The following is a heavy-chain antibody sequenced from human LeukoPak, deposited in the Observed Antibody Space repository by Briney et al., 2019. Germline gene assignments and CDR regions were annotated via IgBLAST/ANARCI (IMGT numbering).Heavy chain of an antibody. V-gene: IGHV3-30*02. CDR1: GFTFSSYG. J-gene: IGHJ4*02. CDR3: ARELLQIFGGPDY. D-gene: IGHD2-15*01. CDR2: IRYDGSSK. Sequence: GGSLRLSCAASGFTFSSYGMHWVRQAPGKGLEWVAFIRYDGSSKYYADSVKGRFTISRDNAKNSLYLQMNSLRAEDTAVYYCARELLQIFGGPDYWGQGTLVTVSS.